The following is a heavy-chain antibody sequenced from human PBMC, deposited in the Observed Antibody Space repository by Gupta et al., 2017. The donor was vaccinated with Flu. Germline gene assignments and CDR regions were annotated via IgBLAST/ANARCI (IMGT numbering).Heavy chain of an antibody. V-gene: IGHV3-9*01. Sequence: EAQLEESGGGLLQPGKSLRLSCAASGFTFGDYAMHWVRLTPGKGLEWVSGITWNSDKVVYGGSVKGRFSISRDNAKNSLYLLINSLTTDDTGLYYCVKDNRWGIASAGSTNSFELWGQGTVVTVSS. D-gene: IGHD6-13*01. J-gene: IGHJ3*01. CDR1: GFTFGDYA. CDR3: VKDNRWGIASAGSTNSFEL. CDR2: ITWNSDKV.